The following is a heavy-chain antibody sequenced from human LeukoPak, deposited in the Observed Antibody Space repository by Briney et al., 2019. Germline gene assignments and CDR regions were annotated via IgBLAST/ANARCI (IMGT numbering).Heavy chain of an antibody. V-gene: IGHV3-13*01. CDR2: IGTASDT. J-gene: IGHJ6*03. CDR1: GFTFSSFD. Sequence: GGSLRLSCAASGFTFSSFDMHWVRQPTGQGLEWVSTIGTASDTYYPGSVEGRFTLSRDNAKNSLHLQMNSLTAGDTAVYYCARGPHRGKYYYMDVWGKGTTVTVSS. D-gene: IGHD1-1*01. CDR3: ARGPHRGKYYYMDV.